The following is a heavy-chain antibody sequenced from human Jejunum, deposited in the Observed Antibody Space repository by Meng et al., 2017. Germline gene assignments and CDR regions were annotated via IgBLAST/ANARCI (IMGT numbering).Heavy chain of an antibody. D-gene: IGHD3-22*01. CDR3: ARGGYSDSSGYSNGWFDP. CDR1: GFTFSIYW. Sequence: GGSLRLSCAASGFTFSIYWMHWVRQAPGKGLVWVSRINNDASSTTYADSVKGRFTISRDNAKNTLFQQMNSLRAEDTAVYYCARGGYSDSSGYSNGWFDPWGQGTLVTVSS. J-gene: IGHJ5*02. CDR2: INNDASST. V-gene: IGHV3-74*01.